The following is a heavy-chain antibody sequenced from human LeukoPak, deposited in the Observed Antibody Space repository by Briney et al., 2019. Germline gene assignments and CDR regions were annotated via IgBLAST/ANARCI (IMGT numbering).Heavy chain of an antibody. CDR3: ARGALWFGELAGYWFDP. CDR2: ISAYNGNT. V-gene: IGHV1-18*01. J-gene: IGHJ5*02. CDR1: GYTFTSYG. D-gene: IGHD3-10*01. Sequence: ASVKVSCRASGYTFTSYGISWVRQAPGQGLEWMGWISAYNGNTNYAQKLQGRVTMTTDTSTSTAYMELRSLRSDDTAVYYCARGALWFGELAGYWFDPWGQGTLVTVSS.